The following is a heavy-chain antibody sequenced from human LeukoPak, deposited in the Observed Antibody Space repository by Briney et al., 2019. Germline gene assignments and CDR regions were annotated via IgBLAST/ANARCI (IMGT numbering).Heavy chain of an antibody. J-gene: IGHJ4*02. CDR2: INSDGSST. Sequence: PGGSLRLSCAASGFTFSSYWMHWVRQAPGKGLVWVSRINSDGSSTTYADSVKGRFTISRDNAKNTLYLQMNSLRAEVTAVYYCARRGAAAEIDYWGQGTLVTVSS. V-gene: IGHV3-74*01. CDR1: GFTFSSYW. D-gene: IGHD6-13*01. CDR3: ARRGAAAEIDY.